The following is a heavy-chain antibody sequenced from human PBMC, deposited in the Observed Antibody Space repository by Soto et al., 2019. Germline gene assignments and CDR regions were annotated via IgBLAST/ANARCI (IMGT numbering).Heavy chain of an antibody. CDR1: GGTFSSYA. Sequence: SVKGSCKASGGTFSSYAISWVRQAPGQGLEWMGGIIPIFGTANYAQKFQGRVTITADESTSTAYMELSSLRSEDTAVYYCARVSNEGGLEPDVFDYWGQGTLVTVSS. CDR3: ARVSNEGGLEPDVFDY. D-gene: IGHD1-1*01. V-gene: IGHV1-69*13. J-gene: IGHJ4*02. CDR2: IIPIFGTA.